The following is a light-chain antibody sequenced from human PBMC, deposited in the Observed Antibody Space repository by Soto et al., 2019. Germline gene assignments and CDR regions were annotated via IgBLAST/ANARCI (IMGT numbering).Light chain of an antibody. CDR3: CSYAGNDTWV. CDR1: STDVGGYNF. J-gene: IGLJ3*02. Sequence: QSALTQPRSVSGSPGQSVTISCTGTSTDVGGYNFVSWYQQYPGKAPKLMIYDVSKRPSGVPDRFSGSKSGNTASLTFSGLQAEDEADYYCCSYAGNDTWVFGGGTQLTVL. CDR2: DVS. V-gene: IGLV2-11*01.